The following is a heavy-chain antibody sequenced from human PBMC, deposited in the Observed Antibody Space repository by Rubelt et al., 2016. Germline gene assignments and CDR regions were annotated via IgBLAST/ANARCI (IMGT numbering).Heavy chain of an antibody. CDR2: IIPILGIA. J-gene: IGHJ4*02. Sequence: VQSGAEVKKPGSSVKVSCKASGGTFSSYAISWVRQAPGQGLEWMGRIIPILGIANYAQKFQGRVTITADKSTSTAYMELSSLRSEDTAVYYCARAVFWGYYDSSGYYPNWGQGTLVTVSS. CDR3: ARAVFWGYYDSSGYYPN. CDR1: GGTFSSYA. D-gene: IGHD3-22*01. V-gene: IGHV1-69*04.